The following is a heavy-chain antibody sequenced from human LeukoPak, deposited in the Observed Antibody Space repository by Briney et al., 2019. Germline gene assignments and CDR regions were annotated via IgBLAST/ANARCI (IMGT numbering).Heavy chain of an antibody. Sequence: SETLSLTCTVSGDSIIRYYWSWIRQPAGKGRGWIGRIYSSGSTNYNPSLKSRVTMSVDTSKNQFSLKLTSVTAADTAVYFCARDFLGRGVLLDSWSQGTLVTVSS. CDR3: ARDFLGRGVLLDS. J-gene: IGHJ4*02. V-gene: IGHV4-4*07. D-gene: IGHD3-10*01. CDR2: IYSSGST. CDR1: GDSIIRYY.